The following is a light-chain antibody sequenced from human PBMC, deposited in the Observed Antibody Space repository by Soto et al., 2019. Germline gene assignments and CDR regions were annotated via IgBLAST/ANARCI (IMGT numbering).Light chain of an antibody. Sequence: DVQMTQSPSTLSASVGDRVTITCRASQSIGDWLAWFQQKPGRAPKLLIYQASSLESGVPSTFSGSASGTEFTLTISSLQPDDFATYYCQLYYDYSWTFVQGTKVDIK. CDR2: QAS. V-gene: IGKV1-5*03. CDR1: QSIGDW. J-gene: IGKJ1*01. CDR3: QLYYDYSWT.